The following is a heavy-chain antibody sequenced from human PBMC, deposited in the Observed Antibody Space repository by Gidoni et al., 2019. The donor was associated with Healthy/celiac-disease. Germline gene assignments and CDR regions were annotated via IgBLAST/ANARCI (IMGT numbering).Heavy chain of an antibody. D-gene: IGHD1-26*01. CDR1: GYTFTGYY. CDR2: INPNSGGT. Sequence: QVQLVQSGAEVKKPGASVKVACKASGYTFTGYYMHWVRQAPGQGLEWMGRINPNSGGTNYAQKFQGRVTMTRDTSISTAYMELSRLRSDDTAVYYCARSIIVGASGAFDYWGQGTLVTVSS. V-gene: IGHV1-2*06. J-gene: IGHJ4*02. CDR3: ARSIIVGASGAFDY.